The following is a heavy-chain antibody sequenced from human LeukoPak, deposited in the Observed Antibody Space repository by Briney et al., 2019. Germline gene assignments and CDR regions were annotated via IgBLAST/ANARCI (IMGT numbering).Heavy chain of an antibody. CDR1: RGSISSGGYY. CDR2: IYYSGST. J-gene: IGHJ4*02. D-gene: IGHD5-24*01. Sequence: PSQTLSLTCTVSRGSISSGGYYWSSIRQHPGKGLEWIGYIYYSGSTYYNPSLKSRVTISVDTSKNQFSLKLSSVTAADTAVYYCARGLEMATIGDYWGQGTLVTVSS. CDR3: ARGLEMATIGDY. V-gene: IGHV4-31*03.